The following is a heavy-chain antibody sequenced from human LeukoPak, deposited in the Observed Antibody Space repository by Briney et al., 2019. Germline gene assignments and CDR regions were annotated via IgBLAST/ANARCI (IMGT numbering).Heavy chain of an antibody. CDR2: ISASGANR. CDR1: GFTFNRYG. Sequence: GGSLRLSRAASGFTFNRYGMSWVRQAPGKGLEWVSGISASGANRYYADSVKGRFTISRDNSRDTLSVQINSLRAEDTAVYYCAKLQSVVIPAAMLGFDYWGQGILVTVSS. CDR3: AKLQSVVIPAAMLGFDY. D-gene: IGHD2-2*01. J-gene: IGHJ4*02. V-gene: IGHV3-23*01.